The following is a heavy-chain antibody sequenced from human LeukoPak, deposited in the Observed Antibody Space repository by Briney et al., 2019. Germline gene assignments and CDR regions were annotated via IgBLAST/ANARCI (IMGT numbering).Heavy chain of an antibody. CDR2: ISGGGGST. CDR1: GFTFSSYA. D-gene: IGHD3-22*01. V-gene: IGHV3-23*01. J-gene: IGHJ4*02. CDR3: AGWLLLSRYFDY. Sequence: GGSLRLSCAASGFTFSSYAMSWVRQAPRKGLEWVSAISGGGGSTYYADSVKGRFTISRDNSKNTLYLQMNSLRAEDTAVYYCAGWLLLSRYFDYWGQGTLVTVSS.